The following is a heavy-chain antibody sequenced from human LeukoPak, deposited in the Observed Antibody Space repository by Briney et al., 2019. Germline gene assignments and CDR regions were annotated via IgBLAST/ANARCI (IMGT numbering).Heavy chain of an antibody. J-gene: IGHJ4*02. D-gene: IGHD6-13*01. Sequence: GGSLRLSCAASGFTFSTHAMNWVRQAPGKGLEWVANIKEDGGVKNYVDSVRGRFTISRDNAKKSLFLQMNSLRAEDSAVYYCARDRAYSSFDYWGQGTLVTVSS. V-gene: IGHV3-7*01. CDR3: ARDRAYSSFDY. CDR1: GFTFSTHA. CDR2: IKEDGGVK.